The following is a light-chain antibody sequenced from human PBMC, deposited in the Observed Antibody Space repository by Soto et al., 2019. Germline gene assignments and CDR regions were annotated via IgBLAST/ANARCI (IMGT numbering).Light chain of an antibody. V-gene: IGLV2-14*03. CDR1: SSDVGGYNY. CDR3: NSYTGSATPYV. CDR2: DAT. Sequence: QSALTQPASVSGSPGQSITISCTGTSSDVGGYNYVSWYQHHPDKAPKLVIYDATNRPSGVSNRFSGSKAGNTASLTISGLQAEDEADYYCNSYTGSATPYVFGTGTKLTVL. J-gene: IGLJ1*01.